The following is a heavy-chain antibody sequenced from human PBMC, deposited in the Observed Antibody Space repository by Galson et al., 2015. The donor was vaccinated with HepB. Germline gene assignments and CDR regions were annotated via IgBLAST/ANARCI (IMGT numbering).Heavy chain of an antibody. V-gene: IGHV4-59*08. CDR3: ARQGGYCSSTSCYTSWFDP. Sequence: ETLSLTCTVSGGSISSYYWSWIRQPPGKGLEWIGYIYYSGSTNYDPSLKSRVTISVDTSKNQFSLKLSSVTAADTAVYYCARQGGYCSSTSCYTSWFDPWGQGTLVTVSS. D-gene: IGHD2-2*02. CDR1: GGSISSYY. J-gene: IGHJ5*02. CDR2: IYYSGST.